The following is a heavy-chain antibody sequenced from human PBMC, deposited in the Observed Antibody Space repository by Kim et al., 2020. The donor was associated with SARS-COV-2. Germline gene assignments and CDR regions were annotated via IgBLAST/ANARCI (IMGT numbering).Heavy chain of an antibody. D-gene: IGHD3-10*01. J-gene: IGHJ4*02. CDR3: TTEKYYYGSGSYCFVY. CDR2: IKSKTDGGTT. CDR1: GFTFSNAW. V-gene: IGHV3-15*01. Sequence: GGSLRLSCAASGFTFSNAWMSWVRQAPGKGLEWVGRIKSKTDGGTTDYAAPVKGRFTISRDDSKNTLYLQMNSLKTEDTAVYYCTTEKYYYGSGSYCFVYWGQGTLVTVSS.